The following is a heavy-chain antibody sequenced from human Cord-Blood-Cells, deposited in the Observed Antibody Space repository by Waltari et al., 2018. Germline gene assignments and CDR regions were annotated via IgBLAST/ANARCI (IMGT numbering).Heavy chain of an antibody. J-gene: IGHJ4*02. CDR1: GYSFTSYW. Sequence: EVQLVQPGAEVKKPGEALKISCKGSGYSFTSYWIGWVRPMPGKGLEWMGIIYPGDYDTRYSPSFQGQVTISADKSISTAYLQWSSLKASDTAMYYCARRSSGWYPYFDYWGQGTLVTVSS. V-gene: IGHV5-51*01. CDR3: ARRSSGWYPYFDY. D-gene: IGHD6-19*01. CDR2: IYPGDYDT.